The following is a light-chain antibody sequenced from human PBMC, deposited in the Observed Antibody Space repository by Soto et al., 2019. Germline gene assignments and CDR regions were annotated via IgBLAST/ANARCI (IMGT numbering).Light chain of an antibody. CDR3: QHYSNWPQYT. Sequence: EITMTQVPATLYVFPGERATLSCRASENVGTSSAWYQQKPGQSPRLLIYGASTRAPGVPARFSGGGSVTEFTLTISDLQSEDFAVYYCQHYSNWPQYTFGQGTKLEI. CDR1: ENVGTS. CDR2: GAS. V-gene: IGKV3-15*01. J-gene: IGKJ2*01.